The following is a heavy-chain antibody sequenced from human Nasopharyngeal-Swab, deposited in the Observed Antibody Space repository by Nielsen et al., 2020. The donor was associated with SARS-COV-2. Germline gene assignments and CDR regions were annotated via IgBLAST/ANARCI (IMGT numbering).Heavy chain of an antibody. Sequence: PGKGLEWIGEINHSGSTNYNSSLKCRVTISVDTSKNQFSLKLSSVTAADTAVYYCARGPTQQLVRDYWGQGTLVTVSS. CDR2: INHSGST. V-gene: IGHV4-34*01. CDR3: ARGPTQQLVRDY. J-gene: IGHJ4*02. D-gene: IGHD6-13*01.